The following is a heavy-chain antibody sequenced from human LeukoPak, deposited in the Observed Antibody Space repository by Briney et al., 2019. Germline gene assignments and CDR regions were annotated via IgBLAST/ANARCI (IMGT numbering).Heavy chain of an antibody. D-gene: IGHD6-19*01. V-gene: IGHV3-21*01. CDR1: GFTFSSYS. Sequence: GGSLRLSCAASGFTFSSYSMNWVRQAPGKGLEWVSSISSSSSYIYYADSVKGRFTISRDNAKNSLYLQMNSLRAEDTAVYYCARDQNSSGWYNYWGQGTLVTVFS. J-gene: IGHJ4*02. CDR2: ISSSSSYI. CDR3: ARDQNSSGWYNY.